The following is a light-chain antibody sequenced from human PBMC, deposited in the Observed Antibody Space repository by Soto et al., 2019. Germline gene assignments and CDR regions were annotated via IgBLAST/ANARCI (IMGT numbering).Light chain of an antibody. J-gene: IGKJ3*01. CDR1: QSIRGH. Sequence: DIQRTQSTSSLSASVGDRVTITCRASQSIRGHLNWYQHKPGKAPEILIYATSTLHIGVPSRFSGSGSETYFSLTISXXXXXXXXTYYGQQSYSSPRFTFGPGTKVDIX. CDR3: QQSYSSPRFT. V-gene: IGKV1-39*01. CDR2: ATS.